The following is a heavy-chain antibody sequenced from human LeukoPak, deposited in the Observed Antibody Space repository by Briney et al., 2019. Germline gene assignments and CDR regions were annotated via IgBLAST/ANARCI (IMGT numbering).Heavy chain of an antibody. J-gene: IGHJ1*01. CDR2: ISSNGAST. Sequence: PGGSLRLSCSASEFSFSRYAMHWLRQGPGKGLEHVSTISSNGASTYYADSAKGRFTISRDNSKNTLYLQLSSLSAEDTAVYYCVKGGYYDSSGFPEYFQDWGQGTLVSASS. CDR1: EFSFSRYA. D-gene: IGHD3-22*01. V-gene: IGHV3-64D*09. CDR3: VKGGYYDSSGFPEYFQD.